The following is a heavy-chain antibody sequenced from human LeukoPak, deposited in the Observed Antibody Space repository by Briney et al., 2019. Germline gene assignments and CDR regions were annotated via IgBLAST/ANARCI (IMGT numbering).Heavy chain of an antibody. D-gene: IGHD3-22*01. CDR3: ARHSDYYDSSGYLDY. Sequence: GESLKISCKGSGYSFTSYWIGWVRQMPGKGLEWMGTIYPGDSDTRYSPAFQGQVTFSADKSISTAYLQWSSLKASDTAMYYCARHSDYYDSSGYLDYWGQGTLVTVSS. V-gene: IGHV5-51*01. CDR1: GYSFTSYW. CDR2: IYPGDSDT. J-gene: IGHJ4*02.